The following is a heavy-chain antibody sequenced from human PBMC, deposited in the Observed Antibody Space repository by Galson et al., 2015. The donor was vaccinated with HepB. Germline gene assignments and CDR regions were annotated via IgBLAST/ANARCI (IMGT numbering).Heavy chain of an antibody. CDR2: ISPDGGGT. D-gene: IGHD7-27*01. CDR1: EYTFAGYY. J-gene: IGHJ4*02. Sequence: SVTVSCKASEYTFAGYYLHWVRQAPGQGLEWVGWISPDGGGTHYAQKFQGRVTMTRDTSRDTSISTVYMELSSLKSDDTAVYYCARDNNWGPDYWGQGTLVTVSS. V-gene: IGHV1-2*02. CDR3: ARDNNWGPDY.